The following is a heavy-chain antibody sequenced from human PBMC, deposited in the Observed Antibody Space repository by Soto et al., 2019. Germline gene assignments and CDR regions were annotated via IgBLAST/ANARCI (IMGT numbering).Heavy chain of an antibody. CDR2: IITMFGTT. Sequence: QVQLVQSGAEVKKPGSSVKVSCKASRGTFSNDAISWVRQAPGQGLEWMGGIITMFGTTIYAQKFQGRLTITADRSTTTAYMELSSLRSEDTAVYYCARDEATNWFDPWGQGTLVTVSS. V-gene: IGHV1-69*06. CDR1: RGTFSNDA. J-gene: IGHJ5*02. CDR3: ARDEATNWFDP.